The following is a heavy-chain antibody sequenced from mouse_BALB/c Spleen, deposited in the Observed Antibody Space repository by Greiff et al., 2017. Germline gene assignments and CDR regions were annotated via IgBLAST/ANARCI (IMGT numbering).Heavy chain of an antibody. J-gene: IGHJ4*01. V-gene: IGHV3-2*02. D-gene: IGHD2-3*01. CDR1: GYSITSDYA. CDR3: ARWLLRYYYAMDY. Sequence: EVQRVESGPGLVKPSQSLSLTCTVTGYSITSDYAWNWIRQFPGNKLEWMGYISYSGSTSYNPSLKSRISITRDTSKNQFFLQLNSVTTEDTATYYCARWLLRYYYAMDYWGQGTSVTVSS. CDR2: ISYSGST.